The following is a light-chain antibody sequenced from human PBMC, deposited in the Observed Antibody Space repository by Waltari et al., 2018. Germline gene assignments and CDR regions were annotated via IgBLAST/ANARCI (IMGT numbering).Light chain of an antibody. Sequence: QLVLTQSPSASASLGASVKLTCTLSSGHITNVIAWHQQQPGKGPRFLMKVNSDGSHRKGDDNPGRFSGSGSGPGRYLTISILQSEDEADYYCETGGHGTWVFGGGTKLTVL. CDR1: SGHITNV. V-gene: IGLV4-69*01. CDR3: ETGGHGTWV. CDR2: VNSDGSH. J-gene: IGLJ3*02.